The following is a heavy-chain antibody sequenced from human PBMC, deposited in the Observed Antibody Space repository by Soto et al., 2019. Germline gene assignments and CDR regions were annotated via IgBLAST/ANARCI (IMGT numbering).Heavy chain of an antibody. CDR3: AKAQKGFVMTTVTSTGPVYGY. V-gene: IGHV3-23*01. CDR1: GFTFSSYA. D-gene: IGHD4-17*01. J-gene: IGHJ4*02. Sequence: GGSLRLSCAASGFTFSSYAMSWVRQAPGKGLEWVSAISGSGGSTYYADSVKGRFTISRDNSKNTLYLQMNSLRAEDTAVYYCAKAQKGFVMTTVTSTGPVYGYWGQGTLVTVSS. CDR2: ISGSGGST.